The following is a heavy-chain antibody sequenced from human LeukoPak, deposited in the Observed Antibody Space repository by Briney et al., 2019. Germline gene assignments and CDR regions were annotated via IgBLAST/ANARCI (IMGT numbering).Heavy chain of an antibody. J-gene: IGHJ6*02. CDR1: GGSISTYY. CDR2: MYSSGST. V-gene: IGHV4-4*07. CDR3: ARDRRYCSSASCYPYGMDV. Sequence: PSETLSLTCTVSGGSISTYYWSWVRRAAGEGLEWIGRMYSSGSTNYNPSLKSRVTMSVDTSKKQLSLNLSSVTAADTAVYYCARDRRYCSSASCYPYGMDVWGQGTTVTVSS. D-gene: IGHD2-2*01.